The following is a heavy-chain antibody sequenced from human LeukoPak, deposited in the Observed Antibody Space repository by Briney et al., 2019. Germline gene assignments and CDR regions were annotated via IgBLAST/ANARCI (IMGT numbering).Heavy chain of an antibody. Sequence: GGSLRLSCAASGFTFSNAWMSCVRQAPGKGLEWVGRITRGGTTDYAAPVQGRFIISRDNSKGTFYLQMKSLKTDDTAMYYCTWLATVRTVDIWGQGTLVTVSS. CDR1: GFTFSNAW. CDR3: TWLATVRTVDI. J-gene: IGHJ4*02. CDR2: ITRGGTT. V-gene: IGHV3-15*01. D-gene: IGHD4-17*01.